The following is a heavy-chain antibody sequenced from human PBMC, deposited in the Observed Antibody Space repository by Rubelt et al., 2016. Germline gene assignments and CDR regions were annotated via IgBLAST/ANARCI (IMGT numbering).Heavy chain of an antibody. CDR3: ARHGHNHFYDF. D-gene: IGHD5/OR15-5a*01. V-gene: IGHV4-38-2*01. J-gene: IGHJ4*02. CDR1: DTPINRGYY. CDR2: INYSGST. Sequence: QVRLQESGPELVKPSETLSLTCDVSDTPINRGYYWGWIRQPPGKGLEWIGSINYSGSTWYNSSLESRVTISGDTSRNQFSLKLCSVTATDTAIYDCARHGHNHFYDFWGRGTLITVSS.